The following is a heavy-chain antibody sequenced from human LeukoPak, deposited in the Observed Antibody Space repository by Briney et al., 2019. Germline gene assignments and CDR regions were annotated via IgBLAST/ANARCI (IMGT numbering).Heavy chain of an antibody. CDR3: AREAKAARFFY. Sequence: SETLSLTCAVYGGSFSGYYWSWIRQPPGKGLEWIGEINHSGSTNYNPSLKSRVTISVDTSKNQFSLKLSSVTAADTAVYYCAREAKAARFFYWGQGTLVTVSS. CDR1: GGSFSGYY. D-gene: IGHD6-6*01. J-gene: IGHJ4*02. CDR2: INHSGST. V-gene: IGHV4-34*01.